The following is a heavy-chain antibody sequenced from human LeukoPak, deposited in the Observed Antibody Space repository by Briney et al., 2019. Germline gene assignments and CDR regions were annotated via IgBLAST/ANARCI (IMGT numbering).Heavy chain of an antibody. V-gene: IGHV3-74*01. J-gene: IGHJ4*02. CDR2: INSGGSGT. Sequence: GGSLRLSCAASGFAFSSNWMHWVRQTPGKGLVWVSRINSGGSGTSYADSVEGRFTISRDNAKNTLYLQMNSLRAEDTAVYYCATDRNSGKYYDYWGQGTLVTVSS. CDR3: ATDRNSGKYYDY. CDR1: GFAFSSNW. D-gene: IGHD1-26*01.